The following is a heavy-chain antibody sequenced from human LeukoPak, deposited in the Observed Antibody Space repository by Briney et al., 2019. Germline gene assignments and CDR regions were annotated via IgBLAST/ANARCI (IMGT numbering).Heavy chain of an antibody. CDR2: INPNSGGT. D-gene: IGHD3-3*01. Sequence: ASVKVSCKASGYTFTGYYMHWVRQAPGQGLEWMGWINPNSGGTNYAQKFQGRVTMTRDTSISTAYMELSRLRSDDTAVYYCARRDVTIFHQPSLETYYYYMDVWGKGTTVTVSS. CDR3: ARRDVTIFHQPSLETYYYYMDV. CDR1: GYTFTGYY. J-gene: IGHJ6*03. V-gene: IGHV1-2*02.